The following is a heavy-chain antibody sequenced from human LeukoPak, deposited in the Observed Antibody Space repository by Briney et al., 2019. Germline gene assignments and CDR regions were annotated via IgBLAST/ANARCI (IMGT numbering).Heavy chain of an antibody. J-gene: IGHJ4*02. CDR3: ARASGYASNFDY. V-gene: IGHV4-39*01. D-gene: IGHD5-12*01. CDR1: GGSISSSSYY. Sequence: PSETLSLTCTVSGGSISSSSYYWGWIRQPPGKGLEWIGSIYYSGSTYYNPSLKSRVTISVDTSKNQFSLKLSSVTAADTAVYYCARASGYASNFDYWGQGTLVTVSS. CDR2: IYYSGST.